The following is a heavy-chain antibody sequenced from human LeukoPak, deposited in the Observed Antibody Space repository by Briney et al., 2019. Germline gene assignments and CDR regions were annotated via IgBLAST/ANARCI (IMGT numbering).Heavy chain of an antibody. D-gene: IGHD1-26*01. Sequence: GASVKVSCKASGYTFTGYYMHWVRQAPGQGLEWMGWINPNSGGTNYAQKFQGRVTMTRDTSISTAYMELSRLRSEDTAVYYCAAWELPGDDAFDIWGQGTMVTVSS. CDR3: AAWELPGDDAFDI. V-gene: IGHV1-2*02. CDR2: INPNSGGT. CDR1: GYTFTGYY. J-gene: IGHJ3*02.